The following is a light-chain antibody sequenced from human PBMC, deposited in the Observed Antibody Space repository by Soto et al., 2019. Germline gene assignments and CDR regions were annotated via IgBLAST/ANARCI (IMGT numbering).Light chain of an antibody. V-gene: IGKV3-15*01. CDR1: QSVASN. Sequence: ERVVTQSPATLSMSPGERATLSCRASQSVASNLDWYQQKPGQAPRLLIYAASSRATGIPARFSGSGSGTDFNLTITGLQSEDFEVYYCQQYYHWPRTFGQGTKVDIK. J-gene: IGKJ1*01. CDR3: QQYYHWPRT. CDR2: AAS.